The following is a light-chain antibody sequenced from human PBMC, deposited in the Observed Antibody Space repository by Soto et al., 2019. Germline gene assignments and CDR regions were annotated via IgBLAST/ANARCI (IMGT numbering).Light chain of an antibody. CDR2: AAS. CDR1: QSVSYY. CDR3: QHSHSTPLS. Sequence: DIQLTQSPSTLSASVGDRLSITCRASQSVSYYVNWYQQKEGKAPKLLIYAASSLQSGVPSRFSGSGSGTDFTLTISSLRPEDFATYYCQHSHSTPLSFGGGTRVEIK. V-gene: IGKV1-39*01. J-gene: IGKJ4*01.